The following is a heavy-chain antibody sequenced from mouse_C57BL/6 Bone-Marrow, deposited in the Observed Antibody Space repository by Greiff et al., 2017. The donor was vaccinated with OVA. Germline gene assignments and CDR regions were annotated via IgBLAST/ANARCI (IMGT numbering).Heavy chain of an antibody. Sequence: VQLQQSGAELVKPGASVKMSCKASGYTFTSYWITWVKQRPGQGLEWIGDIYPGSGSTNYNEKFKSKATLTVDTSSSTAYMQLSSLTSEDSAVYYCARDGYSNSAWFAYWGQGTLVTVSA. CDR1: GYTFTSYW. D-gene: IGHD2-5*01. J-gene: IGHJ3*01. CDR3: ARDGYSNSAWFAY. CDR2: IYPGSGST. V-gene: IGHV1-55*01.